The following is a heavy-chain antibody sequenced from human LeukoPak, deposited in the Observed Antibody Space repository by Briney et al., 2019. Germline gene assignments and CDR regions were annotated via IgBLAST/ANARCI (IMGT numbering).Heavy chain of an antibody. CDR3: SRGYSGGFDY. Sequence: GGSLRLSCAASGFTFSSYWMHWVRQAPGKGLVWVSGINSDGTSPIYADSVKGRFTISRDNAKKTLYLQMNSLGAEDTAVYYCSRGYSGGFDYWGQGTLVTVSS. D-gene: IGHD2-15*01. CDR1: GFTFSSYW. V-gene: IGHV3-74*01. J-gene: IGHJ4*02. CDR2: INSDGTSP.